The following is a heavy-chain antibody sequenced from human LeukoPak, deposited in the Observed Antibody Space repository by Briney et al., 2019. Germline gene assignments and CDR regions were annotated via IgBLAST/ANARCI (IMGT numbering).Heavy chain of an antibody. Sequence: ASVKVSCKASGYTFTGYYMHWVRQAPGQGLEWMGWINPNSGGTNYAQKFQGRVTMTRDTSISTAYMDLSRLRSDDTAVYYCARDLIFRDAFDIWGQGTMVTVSS. CDR2: INPNSGGT. V-gene: IGHV1-2*02. CDR1: GYTFTGYY. J-gene: IGHJ3*02. D-gene: IGHD3/OR15-3a*01. CDR3: ARDLIFRDAFDI.